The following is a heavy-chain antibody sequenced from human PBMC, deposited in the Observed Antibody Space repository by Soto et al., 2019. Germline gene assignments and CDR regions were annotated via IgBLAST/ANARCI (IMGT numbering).Heavy chain of an antibody. V-gene: IGHV4-30-2*01. D-gene: IGHD3-10*01. CDR2: IYHSGST. CDR1: GGSISSGGYS. J-gene: IGHJ4*02. Sequence: TLSLTCAVSGGSISSGGYSWSWIRQPPGKGLEWIGYIYHSGSTYYNPSLKSRVTISVDRSKNQFSLKLSSVTAADTAVYYCARTYGSGSGYFDYWGQGTLVTVSS. CDR3: ARTYGSGSGYFDY.